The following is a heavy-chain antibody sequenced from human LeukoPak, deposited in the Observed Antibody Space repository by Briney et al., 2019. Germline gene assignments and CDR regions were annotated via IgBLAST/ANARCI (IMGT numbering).Heavy chain of an antibody. CDR2: IIPILGIA. CDR1: GGSFSSYA. J-gene: IGHJ3*02. D-gene: IGHD2-15*01. Sequence: SVTVSCQASGGSFSSYAISWVRQAPGQGLEWMGRIIPILGIANYAQKFQGRVTITADKSTSTAYMELSSLRSEDTAVYYCARSGGYCSGGSCQDAFDIWGQGTMVTVSS. CDR3: ARSGGYCSGGSCQDAFDI. V-gene: IGHV1-69*04.